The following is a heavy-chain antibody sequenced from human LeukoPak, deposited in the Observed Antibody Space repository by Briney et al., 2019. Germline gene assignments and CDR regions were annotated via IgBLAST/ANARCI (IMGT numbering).Heavy chain of an antibody. CDR1: GGTFSSYA. Sequence: SVKVSCKASGGTFSSYAISWVRQAPGQGLEWVGRIIPIFGIANYAQKFQGRVTITADKSTSTAYMELSSLRSEDTAVYYCAREDFEYSSSSGIFDYWGQGTLVTVSS. CDR3: AREDFEYSSSSGIFDY. D-gene: IGHD6-6*01. CDR2: IIPIFGIA. V-gene: IGHV1-69*04. J-gene: IGHJ4*02.